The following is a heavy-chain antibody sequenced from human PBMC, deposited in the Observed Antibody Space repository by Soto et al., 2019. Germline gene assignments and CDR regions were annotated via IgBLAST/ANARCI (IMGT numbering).Heavy chain of an antibody. Sequence: QVLLLQSGGEVKRPGSSVKVSCKASGDAFKSYAISWVRQAPGQGLEYMGGIIPSYDRAKYAQKFQGRLTVTADIYTSTVYMELSGMKSEDTAVYFCARDPTNAYGDDTFDYWGQGTKVIVSS. V-gene: IGHV1-69*06. CDR2: IIPSYDRA. CDR1: GDAFKSYA. CDR3: ARDPTNAYGDDTFDY. D-gene: IGHD4-17*01. J-gene: IGHJ4*02.